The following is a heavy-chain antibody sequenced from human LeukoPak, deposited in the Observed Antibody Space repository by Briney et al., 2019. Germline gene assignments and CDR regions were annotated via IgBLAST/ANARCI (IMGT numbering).Heavy chain of an antibody. CDR1: GFTFSSYA. D-gene: IGHD2-2*01. Sequence: GRSLRLSCAASGFTFSSYAMSWVRQAPGKGLGWVSAISGSGGSTYYADSVKGRFTISRDNSKNTLYLQMNSLRAEDTAVYYCAKDRRYCSSTSCLTGVDYWGQGTLVTVSS. CDR2: ISGSGGST. J-gene: IGHJ4*02. V-gene: IGHV3-23*01. CDR3: AKDRRYCSSTSCLTGVDY.